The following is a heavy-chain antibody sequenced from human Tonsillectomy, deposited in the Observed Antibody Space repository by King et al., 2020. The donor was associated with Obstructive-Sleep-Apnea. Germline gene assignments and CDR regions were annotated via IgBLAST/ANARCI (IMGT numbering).Heavy chain of an antibody. Sequence: VQLVESGGGVVQPGRSLRLSCAASGFTVSYYGMHWVRQAPGKGLEWVTVISYDGNNKYYAYSVKGRFTSSRDNSKNTLYLQMNSLRAEDTAVYYCAKDGDDFLLYWYFDLWGRGTLVTVSS. D-gene: IGHD3-10*01. CDR2: ISYDGNNK. V-gene: IGHV3-30*18. J-gene: IGHJ2*01. CDR1: GFTVSYYG. CDR3: AKDGDDFLLYWYFDL.